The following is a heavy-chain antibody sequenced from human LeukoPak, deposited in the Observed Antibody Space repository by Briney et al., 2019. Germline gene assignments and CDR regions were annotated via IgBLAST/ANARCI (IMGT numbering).Heavy chain of an antibody. CDR3: ARGSLRARAFDI. V-gene: IGHV4-34*01. CDR2: INHSGST. D-gene: IGHD6-6*01. Sequence: PSETPSLTCAVYGGPFSAYYWGWIRQPPGKGQEWIGEINHSGSTNYNPSLKSRVTISVDTSKNQFSLKLSSVTAADTAVYYCARGSLRARAFDIWGQGTMVTVSS. CDR1: GGPFSAYY. J-gene: IGHJ3*02.